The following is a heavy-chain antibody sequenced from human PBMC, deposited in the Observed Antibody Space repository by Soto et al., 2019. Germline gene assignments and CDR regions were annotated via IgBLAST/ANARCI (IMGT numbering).Heavy chain of an antibody. J-gene: IGHJ5*02. CDR2: IYYSGST. CDR3: ARLVVVAATLGWFDP. CDR1: GGSISSYD. Sequence: SETQSLTCTVSGGSISSYDLSWIRQPPGKGLEWIGYIYYSGSTNYNPSLKSRVTISVDTSKNQFSLKLSSVTAADTAVYYCARLVVVAATLGWFDPWGQGTLVTVSS. V-gene: IGHV4-59*01. D-gene: IGHD2-15*01.